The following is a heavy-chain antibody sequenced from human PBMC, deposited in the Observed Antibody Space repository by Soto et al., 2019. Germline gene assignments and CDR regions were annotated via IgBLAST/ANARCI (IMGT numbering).Heavy chain of an antibody. D-gene: IGHD2-15*01. CDR2: ISSSSSYI. V-gene: IGHV3-21*01. Sequence: GGSLRLFCAASGFTFSSYSMNWVRQAPGKGLEWVSSISSSSSYIYYADSVKGRFTISRDNAKNSLYLQMNSLRAEDTAVYYCARDRGCSGGSCYLYWFDPWGQGTLVTVSS. J-gene: IGHJ5*02. CDR1: GFTFSSYS. CDR3: ARDRGCSGGSCYLYWFDP.